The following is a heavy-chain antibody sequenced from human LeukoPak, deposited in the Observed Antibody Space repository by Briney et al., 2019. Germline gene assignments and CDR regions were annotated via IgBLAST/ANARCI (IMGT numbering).Heavy chain of an antibody. J-gene: IGHJ4*02. D-gene: IGHD3-16*02. CDR2: IYYSGST. CDR1: GGSISSYY. Sequence: SETLSLTCTVSGGSISSYYWNWIRQPPGKGLEWIGYIYYSGSTNYNPFLKSRVTISVDTSKNQFSLKLSSVTAADTAVYYCARHGQRYDYVWGSYRPVTFFDYWGQGTLVTVSS. V-gene: IGHV4-59*08. CDR3: ARHGQRYDYVWGSYRPVTFFDY.